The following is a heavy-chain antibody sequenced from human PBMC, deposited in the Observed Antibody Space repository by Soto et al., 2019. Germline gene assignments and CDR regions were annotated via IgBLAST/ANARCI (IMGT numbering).Heavy chain of an antibody. Sequence: PGESLTISCQGSGYTFSTYWIGWVRQMPGKGLEWMGIIYPGDSETRYSPSFQGRVTISADKSISTAYLQWSSLKASDTAMYYCISGYYTWFDPWGHGTLVNVSS. CDR1: GYTFSTYW. CDR2: IYPGDSET. D-gene: IGHD3-3*01. J-gene: IGHJ5*02. V-gene: IGHV5-51*01. CDR3: ISGYYTWFDP.